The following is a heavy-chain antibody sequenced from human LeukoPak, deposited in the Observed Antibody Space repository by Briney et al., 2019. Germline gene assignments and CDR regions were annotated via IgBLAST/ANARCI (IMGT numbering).Heavy chain of an antibody. D-gene: IGHD3-22*01. CDR3: AKDSRITMIVVVISRPPDY. J-gene: IGHJ4*02. CDR1: GFTFSSYA. V-gene: IGHV3-23*01. Sequence: GGSLRLSCAAAGFTFSSYAMSWVRQAPGKGLEWVSAISGSGGSTYYADSVKGRFTISRDNSKNTLYLQMNSLRAEDTAVYYCAKDSRITMIVVVISRPPDYWGQGTLVTVSS. CDR2: ISGSGGST.